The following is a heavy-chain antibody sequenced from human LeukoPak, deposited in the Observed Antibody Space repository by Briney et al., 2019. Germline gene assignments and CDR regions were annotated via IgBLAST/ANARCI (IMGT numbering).Heavy chain of an antibody. D-gene: IGHD5-18*01. Sequence: PSETLSLTCTVSGGSISSSSYYWGWIRQPPGKGLEWIGSIYYSGSTYYNPSLKSRVTISVDTSKNQFSLKLSSVTAADTAVYYCARDVIEGIQLWLFNFYFDYWGQGTLVTVSS. CDR1: GGSISSSSYY. V-gene: IGHV4-39*02. J-gene: IGHJ4*02. CDR3: ARDVIEGIQLWLFNFYFDY. CDR2: IYYSGST.